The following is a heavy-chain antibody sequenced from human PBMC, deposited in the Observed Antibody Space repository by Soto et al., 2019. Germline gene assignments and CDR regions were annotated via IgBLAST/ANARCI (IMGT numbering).Heavy chain of an antibody. CDR1: GDSISSGGYY. CDR3: ARDMLRYDSWSGYVSTTNWFDP. D-gene: IGHD3-3*01. CDR2: IFYSGSA. Sequence: PSETLSLTCIVSGDSISSGGYYWSWIRQHPVKGLEWIGYIFYSGSAFYNPSLKGRVTISVETSENRFSLRLNSVTAADTAVYYCARDMLRYDSWSGYVSTTNWFDPWGQGALVTVSS. V-gene: IGHV4-31*03. J-gene: IGHJ5*02.